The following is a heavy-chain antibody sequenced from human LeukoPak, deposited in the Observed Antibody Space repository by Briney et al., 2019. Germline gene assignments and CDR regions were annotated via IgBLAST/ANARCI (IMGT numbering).Heavy chain of an antibody. CDR3: AKGHGTGRTDYFGSGTYYDY. CDR1: GGSISPYY. CDR2: IYYSGIT. V-gene: IGHV4-59*08. J-gene: IGHJ4*02. Sequence: PSETLSLTCTVSGGSISPYYWSWIRQSPGKGLEWIAHIYYSGITSHNPSLKSRVTISVDTSKNQFSLKLSSVTAADTAVYYCAKGHGTGRTDYFGSGTYYDYWGQGTLVTVSS. D-gene: IGHD3-10*01.